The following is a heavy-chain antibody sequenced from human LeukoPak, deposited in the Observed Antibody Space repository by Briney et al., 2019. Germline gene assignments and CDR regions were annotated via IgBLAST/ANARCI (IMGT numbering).Heavy chain of an antibody. D-gene: IGHD2-8*01. CDR2: ISAHDGDS. Sequence: ASVKVSCKTSGYSFNIYGITWVRQAPGQGLEWMGWISAHDGDSKHAQKFRDRLTMTTDTSTGTAYLELRSLRSDDTAIYFCAKAMYPTSSVVDWGQGTLVTVSS. CDR1: GYSFNIYG. CDR3: AKAMYPTSSVVD. V-gene: IGHV1-18*01. J-gene: IGHJ4*02.